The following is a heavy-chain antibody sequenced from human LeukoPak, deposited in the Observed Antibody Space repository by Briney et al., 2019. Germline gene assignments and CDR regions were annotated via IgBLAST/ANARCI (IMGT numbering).Heavy chain of an antibody. Sequence: SETLSLTCTVSGGSISSSSYNWGWIRQPPGKGLEWSGGIYYSGSTYYNPSLKSRVTISVDTSKNQFSLKLSSVTAADTAVYYCARHQPGMDYDILTGYPRVWFDPWGQGTLVTVSS. J-gene: IGHJ5*02. V-gene: IGHV4-39*01. D-gene: IGHD3-9*01. CDR1: GGSISSSSYN. CDR2: IYYSGST. CDR3: ARHQPGMDYDILTGYPRVWFDP.